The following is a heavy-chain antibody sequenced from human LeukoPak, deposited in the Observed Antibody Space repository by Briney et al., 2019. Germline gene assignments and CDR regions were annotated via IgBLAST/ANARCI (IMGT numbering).Heavy chain of an antibody. CDR3: ERTFLSGDGYKVGYFDY. CDR1: GYTVSTNY. CDR2: LYSGGST. D-gene: IGHD5-24*01. V-gene: IGHV3-53*01. J-gene: IGHJ4*02. Sequence: PGGSLRLSCAASGYTVSTNYMSWVRQAPGKGLEWVSLLYSGGSTYYADSVKGRFTISRDNSKNTLYLQMNSLTAEDTAVYYCERTFLSGDGYKVGYFDYWGQGTLVTVSS.